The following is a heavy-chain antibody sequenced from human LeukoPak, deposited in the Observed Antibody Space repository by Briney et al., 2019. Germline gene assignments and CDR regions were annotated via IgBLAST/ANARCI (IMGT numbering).Heavy chain of an antibody. J-gene: IGHJ4*02. CDR1: GGFNTHYY. V-gene: IGHV4-59*01. CDR3: ARGQWLPVFDF. CDR2: IYHGGST. Sequence: SETLSLTCSVSGGFNTHYYWSWIRQPPGKGLEWIGYIYHGGSTKYNPSLKSRVTISVDTSKNHFSLKLSSVTAADTAVYYCARGQWLPVFDFWGQGTLVTVSS. D-gene: IGHD3-22*01.